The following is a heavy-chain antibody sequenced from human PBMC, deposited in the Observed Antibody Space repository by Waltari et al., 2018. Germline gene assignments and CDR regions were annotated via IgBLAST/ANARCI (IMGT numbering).Heavy chain of an antibody. CDR3: TREDFMAAVAGET. V-gene: IGHV1-2*02. D-gene: IGHD6-19*01. J-gene: IGHJ5*02. CDR1: GYTFTGYY. CDR2: INPNSGGT. Sequence: QVQLVQSGAEVKKPGASVKVSCKASGYTFTGYYMHWVLQAPGQGLEWMGWINPNSGGTNYAQKFQGRVTMTRDTSISTAYMELSRLRSDDTAVYYCTREDFMAAVAGETWGQGTLVTVSS.